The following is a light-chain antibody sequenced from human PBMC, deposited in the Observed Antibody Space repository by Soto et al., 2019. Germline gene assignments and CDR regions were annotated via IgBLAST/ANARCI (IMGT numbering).Light chain of an antibody. CDR2: GAS. Sequence: EIVLTQSPGTLSLSPGERATLSCRVSQSVSSGYLAWYQQKPGQAPRLLIYGASTRATGIPNRFSGSGSGTDFTLPISRLEPEDFAVYYCKQYGSSPWTFGQGTKVK. J-gene: IGKJ1*01. CDR1: QSVSSGY. CDR3: KQYGSSPWT. V-gene: IGKV3-20*01.